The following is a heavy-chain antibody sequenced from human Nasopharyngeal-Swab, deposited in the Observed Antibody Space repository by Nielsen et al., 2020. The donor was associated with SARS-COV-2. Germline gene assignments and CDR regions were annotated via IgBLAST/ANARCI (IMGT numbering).Heavy chain of an antibody. V-gene: IGHV4-34*01. CDR3: ARCIAAAGPAPDY. CDR1: GGSFSGYY. Sequence: SETLSLTCAVYGGSFSGYYWSWIRQPPGKGLEWIGEINHSGSTNYNPSLKSRVTISVDTTKNQFSLKLSSVTAADTAVYCCARCIAAAGPAPDYWGQGTLVTVSS. J-gene: IGHJ4*02. D-gene: IGHD6-13*01. CDR2: INHSGST.